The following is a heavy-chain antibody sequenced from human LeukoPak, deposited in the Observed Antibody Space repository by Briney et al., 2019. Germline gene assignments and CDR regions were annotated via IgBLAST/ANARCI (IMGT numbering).Heavy chain of an antibody. CDR1: GFTFDDYA. D-gene: IGHD1-1*01. Sequence: GRSLRLSCAASGFTFDDYAMHWVRQAPGKGLEWVSGISWNSGSIGYADSVKGRFTISRDNAKNSLYLQMNSLRAEDTALYYCAKDKGDGWNPIDYWGQGTLVTVSS. V-gene: IGHV3-9*01. CDR3: AKDKGDGWNPIDY. CDR2: ISWNSGSI. J-gene: IGHJ4*02.